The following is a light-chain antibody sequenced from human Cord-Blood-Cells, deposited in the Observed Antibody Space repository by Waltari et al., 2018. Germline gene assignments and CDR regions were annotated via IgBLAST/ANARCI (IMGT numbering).Light chain of an antibody. J-gene: IGKJ4*01. CDR3: QQYKSYTPDT. CDR2: HAS. Sequence: IQMTQSPSTLSASVGNRVTITCRASQSINSWLDWYQQKPGKAPKLLIYHASSLERGVPSRFIGSGAGTECTHTNSILNTDEFATYYCQQYKSYTPDTFGEGTKLEIK. V-gene: IGKV1-5*01. CDR1: QSINSW.